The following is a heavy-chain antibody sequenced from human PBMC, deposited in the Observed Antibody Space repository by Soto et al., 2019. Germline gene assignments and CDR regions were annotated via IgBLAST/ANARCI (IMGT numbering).Heavy chain of an antibody. CDR2: ISSGGTYT. J-gene: IGHJ2*01. CDR3: VRGGVAARLGWYFDL. CDR1: GFTFSDYY. D-gene: IGHD6-6*01. Sequence: VQLVDSGGGFVKPGGSLRLSCAASGFTFSDYYMTWIRQAPGKGLEWVSHISSGGTYTNYAGSVRGRFSVSRDDAQKSLYLQMNRLTAEDTAVYYCVRGGVAARLGWYFDLWGRGTLVTVSS. V-gene: IGHV3-11*06.